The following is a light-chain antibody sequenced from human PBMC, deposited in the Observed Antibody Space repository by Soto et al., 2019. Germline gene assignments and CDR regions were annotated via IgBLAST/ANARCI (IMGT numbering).Light chain of an antibody. J-gene: IGLJ1*01. CDR3: ISYTITSAPV. Sequence: QSVLTQPASLFGSPGQSITISCTGTSSDIGGYNYVSWYQKHPGEAPKLVIYGVSNRPSGVSNRFSGSKFDNTASLTISGLQADDEADYYCISYTITSAPVFGTGTKATVL. V-gene: IGLV2-14*03. CDR1: SSDIGGYNY. CDR2: GVS.